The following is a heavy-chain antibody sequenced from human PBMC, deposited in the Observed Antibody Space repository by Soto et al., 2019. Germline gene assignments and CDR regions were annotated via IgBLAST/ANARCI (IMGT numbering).Heavy chain of an antibody. J-gene: IGHJ4*02. D-gene: IGHD4-17*01. CDR1: GGSISSGGYS. Sequence: QLQLQESGSGLVKPSQTLSLTCAVSGGSISSGGYSWSWIRQPPGKGLEWIGYIYHSGSTYYNPSLKSRVTISVDRSKNQFSLKLSSVTAADPAVYYWARGVTTVTTIDYWGQGTLVTVSS. CDR2: IYHSGST. V-gene: IGHV4-30-2*01. CDR3: ARGVTTVTTIDY.